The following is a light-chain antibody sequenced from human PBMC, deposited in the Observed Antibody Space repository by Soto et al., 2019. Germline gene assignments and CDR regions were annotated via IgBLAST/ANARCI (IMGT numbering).Light chain of an antibody. V-gene: IGKV3-11*01. J-gene: IGKJ5*01. CDR3: QQRSNWPPIT. CDR1: QSVISTS. Sequence: EIVLTQSPGTLSLSPGERATLSCRTSQSVISTSLAWYQQKPGQAPRLLIYGASNRATGIPARFSGSGSGTDFTLTISSLEPEDFAVYYCQQRSNWPPITFGQGTRLEIK. CDR2: GAS.